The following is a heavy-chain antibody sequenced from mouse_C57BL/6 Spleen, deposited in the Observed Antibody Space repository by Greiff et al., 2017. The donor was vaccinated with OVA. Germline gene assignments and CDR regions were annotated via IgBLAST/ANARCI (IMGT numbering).Heavy chain of an antibody. CDR2: IHPNSGST. D-gene: IGHD1-1*01. V-gene: IGHV1-64*01. Sequence: VQLQQSGAELVKPGASVKLSCKASGYTFTSYWMHWVKQRPGQGLEWIGMIHPNSGSTNYNEKFKIKATLTVDKSSSTAYMQLSSLTSEDSAVYYCASGPITTVVAPFDYWGQGTTLTVSS. J-gene: IGHJ2*01. CDR1: GYTFTSYW. CDR3: ASGPITTVVAPFDY.